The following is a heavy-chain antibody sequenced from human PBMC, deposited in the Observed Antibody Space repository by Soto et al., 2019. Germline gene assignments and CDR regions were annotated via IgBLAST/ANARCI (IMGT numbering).Heavy chain of an antibody. J-gene: IGHJ6*02. CDR1: GFTFSSYG. Sequence: GGSLRLSCAASGFTFSSYGMHWVRQAPGKGLEWVAVIWYDGSNKYYADSVKGRFTISRDNSKNTLYLQMNSLRAEDTAVYYCARDQFPPSPDGYYYGMDVCGQGTTVTVAS. CDR3: ARDQFPPSPDGYYYGMDV. CDR2: IWYDGSNK. V-gene: IGHV3-33*01.